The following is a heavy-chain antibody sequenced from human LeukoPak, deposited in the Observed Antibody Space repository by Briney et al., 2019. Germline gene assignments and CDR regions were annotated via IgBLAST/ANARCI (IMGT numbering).Heavy chain of an antibody. Sequence: PGGSLRLSCAASGFPFSAYSMNWVRQAPGEGLEWVSSISGSSSYMFYADSVKGRFTISRDNAKNSLYLQMNSLRAEDTAVYYCAKAYYDSSGYSYYFDYWGQGTLVTVSS. CDR2: ISGSSSYM. V-gene: IGHV3-21*01. D-gene: IGHD3-22*01. CDR1: GFPFSAYS. CDR3: AKAYYDSSGYSYYFDY. J-gene: IGHJ4*02.